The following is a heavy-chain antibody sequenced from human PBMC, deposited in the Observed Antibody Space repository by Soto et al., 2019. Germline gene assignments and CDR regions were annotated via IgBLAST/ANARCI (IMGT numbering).Heavy chain of an antibody. CDR1: GFTFSDAR. CDR3: IGTNYGDYGAY. D-gene: IGHD4-17*01. V-gene: IGHV3-15*01. Sequence: EVQLVESGGGLVKPGESLRLSCAASGFTFSDARMTWVRQAPGKGLEWVGRIKSKTDGGTTDYAATVKGRFTIARDDSKNTLYMQMNSLKTEDTAVYYCIGTNYGDYGAYWGQGTLVTVSS. CDR2: IKSKTDGGTT. J-gene: IGHJ4*02.